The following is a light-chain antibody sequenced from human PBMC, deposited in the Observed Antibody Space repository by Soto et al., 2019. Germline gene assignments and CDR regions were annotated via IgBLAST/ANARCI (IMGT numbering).Light chain of an antibody. CDR3: GTWDTSLSAGV. J-gene: IGLJ3*02. CDR2: DNN. V-gene: IGLV1-51*01. Sequence: QSVLTQPPSVSAAPGQKVTISCSGTSSNIGSNPVCWYQQLPGTAPKLLVYDNNKPPSGIPDRFSGSRSGTSATLGITGLQTGDEAEYYCGTWDTSLSAGVFGGGTKLTVL. CDR1: SSNIGSNP.